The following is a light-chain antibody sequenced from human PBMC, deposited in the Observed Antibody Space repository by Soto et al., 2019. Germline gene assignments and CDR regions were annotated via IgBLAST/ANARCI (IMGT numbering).Light chain of an antibody. V-gene: IGKV3-20*01. Sequence: EIVLTQSPGTLSLSPGERATLSCRASQSVSISYLAWYQQKPGQAPRLLIYGASSRATGIPDRFSGSGSGTDFTLTISRLEPEDFAVYYCRQYGSSLTWTFGQGTKV. CDR2: GAS. CDR3: RQYGSSLTWT. J-gene: IGKJ1*01. CDR1: QSVSISY.